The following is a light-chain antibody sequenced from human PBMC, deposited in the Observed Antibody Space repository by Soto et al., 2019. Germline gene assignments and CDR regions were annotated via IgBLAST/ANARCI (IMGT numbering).Light chain of an antibody. CDR1: QSVSSW. Sequence: IQMTQTPATLSAFAGDRVTVTCRASQSVSSWVAWYQEKPGRGPKLLIYDASTWQSGVPSRFIGSGSGTEFTLTITSLQPDDFATYYCQHYNTYSPTFGQGTKVDIK. V-gene: IGKV1-5*01. CDR3: QHYNTYSPT. CDR2: DAS. J-gene: IGKJ1*01.